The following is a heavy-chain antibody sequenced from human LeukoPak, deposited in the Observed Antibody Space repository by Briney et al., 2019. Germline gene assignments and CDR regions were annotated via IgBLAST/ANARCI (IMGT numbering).Heavy chain of an antibody. J-gene: IGHJ6*02. D-gene: IGHD3-3*01. CDR1: GFTFSSYA. CDR2: ISGSGGST. Sequence: GGSLRLSCAASGFTFSSYAMSWVRQAPGKGLEWVSAISGSGGSTYYADSVKGRFTISRDNSKNTLYLQMNSLRAEDTAVYYCAKAPYYDFWSGYSQLYYYYGMDVWGQGTTVTVSS. V-gene: IGHV3-23*01. CDR3: AKAPYYDFWSGYSQLYYYYGMDV.